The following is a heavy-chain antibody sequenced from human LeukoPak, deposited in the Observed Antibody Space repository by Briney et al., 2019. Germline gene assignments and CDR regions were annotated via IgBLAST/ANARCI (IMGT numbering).Heavy chain of an antibody. Sequence: ASVKVSCKVSGYTLTELSMHWVRQAPGKGLEWMGGFHPEDGETIYAQKFQGRVTMTEDTSTDTAYMELSSLRSEDTAVYYCATDRVGRRGVLNYMDVWGKGTTVTVSS. CDR1: GYTLTELS. J-gene: IGHJ6*03. D-gene: IGHD2-8*02. CDR2: FHPEDGET. CDR3: ATDRVGRRGVLNYMDV. V-gene: IGHV1-24*01.